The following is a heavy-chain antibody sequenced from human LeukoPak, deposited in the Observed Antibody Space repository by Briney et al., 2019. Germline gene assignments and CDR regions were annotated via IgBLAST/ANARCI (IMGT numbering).Heavy chain of an antibody. J-gene: IGHJ4*02. CDR3: ARDPGATGYAH. CDR2: INHSGST. Sequence: SETLSLTCAVYGGSFSGYYWSWIRQPPGKGLEWIGEINHSGSTNYNPSLKSRVTISVDTSKNQFSLKLSSVTAADTAVYCCARDPGATGYAHWGQGTLVTVSS. CDR1: GGSFSGYY. V-gene: IGHV4-34*01. D-gene: IGHD3-9*01.